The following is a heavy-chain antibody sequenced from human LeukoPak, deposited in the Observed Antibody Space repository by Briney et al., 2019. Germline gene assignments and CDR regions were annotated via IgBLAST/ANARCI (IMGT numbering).Heavy chain of an antibody. D-gene: IGHD2-21*01. CDR3: ARDRLGHWFDP. CDR1: GGAFSSYA. Sequence: SVKVSCKASGGAFSSYAISWVRQAPGQGLEWMRRIIPILGIANYAQKFQGRVTITADKSTSTAYMELSSLRSEDTAVYYCARDRLGHWFDPWGQGTLVTVSS. J-gene: IGHJ5*02. CDR2: IIPILGIA. V-gene: IGHV1-69*04.